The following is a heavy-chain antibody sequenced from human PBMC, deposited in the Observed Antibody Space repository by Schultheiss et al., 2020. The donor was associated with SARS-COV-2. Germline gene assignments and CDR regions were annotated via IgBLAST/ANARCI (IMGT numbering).Heavy chain of an antibody. Sequence: ASVKVSCKASGYTFTGYYMHWVRQAPGQGLEWMGWINPNSGGTNYAQKFQGRVTMTRDTSISTAYMELSRLRSDDTAVYYCARDLRARYCSSTSCYTLGYWGQGTLVTVS. D-gene: IGHD2-2*02. V-gene: IGHV1-2*02. J-gene: IGHJ4*02. CDR1: GYTFTGYY. CDR3: ARDLRARYCSSTSCYTLGY. CDR2: INPNSGGT.